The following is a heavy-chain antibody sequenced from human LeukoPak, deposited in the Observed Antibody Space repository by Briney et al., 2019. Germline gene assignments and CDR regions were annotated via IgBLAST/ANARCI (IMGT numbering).Heavy chain of an antibody. CDR2: ISSSSSYI. Sequence: GGSLRLSCAASGFTFSSYSMNWVRQAPGKGLEWVSSISSSSSYIYYADSVKGRFTISRDNAKNSLYLQMSSLRAEDTAVYYCARATTATLTHFDYWGQGPWSPSPQ. D-gene: IGHD4-17*01. V-gene: IGHV3-21*01. CDR3: ARATTATLTHFDY. CDR1: GFTFSSYS. J-gene: IGHJ4*02.